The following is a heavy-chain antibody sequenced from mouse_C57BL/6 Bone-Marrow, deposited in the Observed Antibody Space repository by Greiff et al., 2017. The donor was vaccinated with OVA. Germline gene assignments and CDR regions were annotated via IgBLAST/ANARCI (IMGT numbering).Heavy chain of an antibody. D-gene: IGHD3-2*02. CDR1: GYTFPSYW. J-gene: IGHJ2*01. V-gene: IGHV1-61*01. Sequence: QVQLQQPGAELVRPGSSVKLSCKASGYTFPSYWMDWVKQRPGQGLEWIGNIYPSDSETHYNQKFKDKATLTVDKSSSTAYMQLSSLTSEDSAVYYCARDSSGYGYWGQGTTLTVSS. CDR2: IYPSDSET. CDR3: ARDSSGYGY.